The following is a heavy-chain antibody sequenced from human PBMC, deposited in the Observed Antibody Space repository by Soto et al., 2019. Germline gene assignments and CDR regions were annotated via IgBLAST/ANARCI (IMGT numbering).Heavy chain of an antibody. D-gene: IGHD6-13*01. Sequence: SETLSLTCAVSGGSISSSNWWSWVRQPPGKGLEWIGEIYHSGSTNYNPSLKSRVTISVDKSKNQFSLKLSSVTAADTAVYYCASNIIAAAGPFDYWGQGTLVTVSS. CDR1: GGSISSSNW. J-gene: IGHJ4*02. V-gene: IGHV4-4*02. CDR3: ASNIIAAAGPFDY. CDR2: IYHSGST.